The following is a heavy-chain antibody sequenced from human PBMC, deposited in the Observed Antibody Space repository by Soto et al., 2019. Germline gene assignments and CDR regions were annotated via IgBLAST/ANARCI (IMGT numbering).Heavy chain of an antibody. Sequence: EVQLLESGGGLEQPGGSLRLSCAVSGFTFSSFAMTWVRQAPGKGLEWVSGISGDGISTYYTDSVKGRFTISRDNSKNTLCLQMNSLRVEDTAVYFSAREVCRKVTTDAGAHNSDDGMAVWGQGTTVTVSS. CDR3: AREVCRKVTTDAGAHNSDDGMAV. CDR2: ISGDGIST. D-gene: IGHD4-17*01. V-gene: IGHV3-23*01. J-gene: IGHJ6*01. CDR1: GFTFSSFA.